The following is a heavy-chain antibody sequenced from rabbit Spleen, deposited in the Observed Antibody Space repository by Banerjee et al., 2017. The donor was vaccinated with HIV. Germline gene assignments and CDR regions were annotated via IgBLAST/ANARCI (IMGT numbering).Heavy chain of an antibody. Sequence: QEQLEESGGDLVKPEGSLTLTCTASGFSFSSSYWICWVRQAPGKGLEWSACISTSSGGAYYANWAKGRFTISKTSSTTVTLQISSLTVADTATYFCGREDSSGWGLLDLWGPGTLVTVS. CDR2: ISTSSGGA. V-gene: IGHV1S45*01. D-gene: IGHD4-1*01. CDR3: GREDSSGWGLLDL. J-gene: IGHJ4*01. CDR1: GFSFSSSYW.